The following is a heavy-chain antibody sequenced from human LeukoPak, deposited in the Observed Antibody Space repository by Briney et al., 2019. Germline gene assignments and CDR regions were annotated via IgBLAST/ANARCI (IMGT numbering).Heavy chain of an antibody. CDR1: GFTFNIFT. CDR3: AKGGKWDVTPFDY. Sequence: GGSLRLSCAASGFTFNIFTMNWVRQAPGKGLEWVSGISGSDGSTYYAGSVKGRFTISRDNSKNTLYLQMNSLRADDTAVYYCAKGGKWDVTPFDYWGQGTLVTVSS. V-gene: IGHV3-23*01. CDR2: ISGSDGST. D-gene: IGHD1-26*01. J-gene: IGHJ4*02.